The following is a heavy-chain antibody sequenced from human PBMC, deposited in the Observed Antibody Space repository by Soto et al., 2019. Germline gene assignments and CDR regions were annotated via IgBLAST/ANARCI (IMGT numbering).Heavy chain of an antibody. CDR1: GGTFSNSA. Sequence: QVQQEQSGAEVKKPGSSVKVSCKASGGTFSNSAISWVRQAPGQGLEWMGGIMPIFRTPDYAQKFQGRVTVTADESTSTAYMELSGLRSDDTAVYYCARDKDRQQLGGNYYYILDVWGQGTTVTVSS. J-gene: IGHJ6*02. CDR2: IMPIFRTP. CDR3: ARDKDRQQLGGNYYYILDV. V-gene: IGHV1-69*12. D-gene: IGHD3-3*02.